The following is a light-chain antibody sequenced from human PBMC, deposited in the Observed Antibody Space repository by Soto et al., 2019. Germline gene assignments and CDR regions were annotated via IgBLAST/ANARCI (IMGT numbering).Light chain of an antibody. CDR3: QKYDSAPWT. CDR1: QGISNY. J-gene: IGKJ1*01. V-gene: IGKV1-27*01. CDR2: GAS. Sequence: DIQMTQSPSSLSASVGDRVTITCRASQGISNYLAWYQHKPGKVPELLIYGASTLQSGVPSRFSGGGSGTDFTLTISSLQPEDVATYYCQKYDSAPWTFGNGTKVDIK.